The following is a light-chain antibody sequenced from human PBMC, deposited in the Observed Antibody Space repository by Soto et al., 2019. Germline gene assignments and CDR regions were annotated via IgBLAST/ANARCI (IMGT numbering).Light chain of an antibody. CDR2: GNT. CDR1: SSNLGAGYD. J-gene: IGLJ1*01. CDR3: QSYDSSLGANYV. Sequence: QAVVTQPPSVSGAPGQRVTISCTGSSSNLGAGYDVHWYQQLPGTAPKLLIYGNTNRPSGVPDRFSGSKSGTSASLAITGLQAEDEADDYCQSYDSSLGANYVFGTGTKVTVL. V-gene: IGLV1-40*01.